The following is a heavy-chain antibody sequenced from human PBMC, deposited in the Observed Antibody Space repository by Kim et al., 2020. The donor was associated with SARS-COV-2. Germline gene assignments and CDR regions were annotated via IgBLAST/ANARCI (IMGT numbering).Heavy chain of an antibody. D-gene: IGHD6-19*01. CDR3: ARVLAVAGTFDS. Sequence: DYSVSVKSRIIINPDTSKNQFSLHLNSVTSEDTAVYYCARVLAVAGTFDSWGQGTLVTASS. V-gene: IGHV6-1*01. J-gene: IGHJ4*02.